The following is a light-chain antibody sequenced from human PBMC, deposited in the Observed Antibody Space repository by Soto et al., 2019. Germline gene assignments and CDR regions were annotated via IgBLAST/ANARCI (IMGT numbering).Light chain of an antibody. CDR3: QHDNNYSEA. Sequence: DIQMTQSPSTLSGSVGDRVTITCRASQTISSWLAWYQQKPGKAPKLPIYKASTLKRGVPSRFSGSGSGTEFTLAISSPLPDSVATYYCQHDNNYSEAFGQGTKMELK. V-gene: IGKV1-5*03. J-gene: IGKJ1*01. CDR1: QTISSW. CDR2: KAS.